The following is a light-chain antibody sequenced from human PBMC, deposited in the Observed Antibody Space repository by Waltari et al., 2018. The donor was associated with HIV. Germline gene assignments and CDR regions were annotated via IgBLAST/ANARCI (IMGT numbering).Light chain of an antibody. CDR1: QSASKW. J-gene: IGKJ2*01. Sequence: DIQMTQSPSTLSASVGDRVPITGRASQSASKWLAWYQQKPGKAPKPLIYQASTLESGVPSRFSGSGSGTEFSLTASSLQPDDFATYYCQQYKSFPYTFGQGTKLEIK. CDR2: QAS. V-gene: IGKV1-5*03. CDR3: QQYKSFPYT.